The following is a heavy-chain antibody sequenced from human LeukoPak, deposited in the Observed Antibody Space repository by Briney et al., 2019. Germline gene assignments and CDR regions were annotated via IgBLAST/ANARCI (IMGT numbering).Heavy chain of an antibody. J-gene: IGHJ4*02. CDR2: IFHSGST. V-gene: IGHV4-4*02. CDR3: ARSPTKRVPEDY. D-gene: IGHD2-2*01. CDR1: SDSIFTSNW. Sequence: SETLSLTCTVSSDSIFTSNWWSWVRQPPGRGLEWIGQIFHSGSTSYSPSLKSRVTISMDKPKNQISLRLTSVTAADTAVYYCARSPTKRVPEDYWGQGTLVTVSS.